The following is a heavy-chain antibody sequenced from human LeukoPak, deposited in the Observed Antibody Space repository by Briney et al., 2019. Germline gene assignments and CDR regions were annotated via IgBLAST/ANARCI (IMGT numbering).Heavy chain of an antibody. CDR2: ITASGDST. Sequence: GGSLRLSCAAFGFTLSSHAMSWVRQAPGEGLKWVSLITASGDSTYYADSVKGRITISRDNSKNMLFLQMNSLRAEDTAVYYCAKVRGSSWGPFDYWGQGTLVTVSS. D-gene: IGHD6-13*01. V-gene: IGHV3-23*01. J-gene: IGHJ4*02. CDR3: AKVRGSSWGPFDY. CDR1: GFTLSSHA.